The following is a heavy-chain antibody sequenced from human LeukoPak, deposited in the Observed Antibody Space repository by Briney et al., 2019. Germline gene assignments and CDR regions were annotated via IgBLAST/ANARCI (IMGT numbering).Heavy chain of an antibody. D-gene: IGHD5-12*01. V-gene: IGHV4-34*01. J-gene: IGHJ2*01. CDR2: INHSGST. Sequence: SETLSLTCAVYGGSFSGYCWSWIRQPPGKGLEWIGEINHSGSTNYNPSLKSRVTISVDTSKNQFSLKLSSVTAADTAVYYCARGKLRSYWYFDLWGRGTLVTVSS. CDR3: ARGKLRSYWYFDL. CDR1: GGSFSGYC.